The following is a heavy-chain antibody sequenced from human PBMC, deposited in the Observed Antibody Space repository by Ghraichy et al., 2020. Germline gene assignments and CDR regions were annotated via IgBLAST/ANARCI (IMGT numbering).Heavy chain of an antibody. CDR2: IYYSGST. CDR1: GGSISSYY. Sequence: SQTLSLTCTVSGGSISSYYWSWIRQPPGKGLEWIGYIYYSGSTNYNPSLKSRVTISVDTSKNQFSLKLSSVTAADTAVYYCARRIGRYYYDSSGYYDAFDIWGQGTMVTVSS. D-gene: IGHD3-22*01. V-gene: IGHV4-59*08. J-gene: IGHJ3*02. CDR3: ARRIGRYYYDSSGYYDAFDI.